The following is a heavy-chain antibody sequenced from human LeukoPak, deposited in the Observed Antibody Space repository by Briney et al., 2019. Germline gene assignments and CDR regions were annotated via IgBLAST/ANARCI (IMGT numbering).Heavy chain of an antibody. Sequence: SVKVSCKASGGTFSSYAISWVRQAPGQGLEWMGGIIPILGTANYAQKFQGRVTITTDESTSTAYMELSSLRSEDTAVYYCASPPAGYCSSTSCYRLFSYYYYMDVWGKGTTVTVSS. CDR2: IIPILGTA. V-gene: IGHV1-69*05. D-gene: IGHD2-2*01. CDR3: ASPPAGYCSSTSCYRLFSYYYYMDV. CDR1: GGTFSSYA. J-gene: IGHJ6*03.